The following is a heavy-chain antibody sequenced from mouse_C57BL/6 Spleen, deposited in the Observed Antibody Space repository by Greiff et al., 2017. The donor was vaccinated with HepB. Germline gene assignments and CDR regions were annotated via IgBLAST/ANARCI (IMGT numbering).Heavy chain of an antibody. CDR3: ATTVVATGDD. CDR1: GYAFSSYW. D-gene: IGHD1-1*01. V-gene: IGHV1-80*01. CDR2: IYPGDGDT. Sequence: VQLQQSGAELVKPGASVKISCKASGYAFSSYWMNWVKQRPGKGLEWIGQIYPGDGDTNYNGKFKGKATLTADKSSSTAYMQRSSLTSEDSAVYFCATTVVATGDDWGQGTTLTVAS. J-gene: IGHJ2*01.